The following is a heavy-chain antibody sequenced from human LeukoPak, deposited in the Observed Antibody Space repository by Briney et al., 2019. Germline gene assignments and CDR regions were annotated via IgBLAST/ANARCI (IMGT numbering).Heavy chain of an antibody. J-gene: IGHJ4*02. Sequence: GGSLRLSCAASGFTFSSYDMHWVRQAPGKGLEWVAFIRYDGSNKYYADSVKGRFTISRDNSKNTLYLQMNSLRAEDTAVYYCAKDRGAFGVGASTFDYWGQGTLVTVSS. V-gene: IGHV3-30*02. D-gene: IGHD1-26*01. CDR1: GFTFSSYD. CDR3: AKDRGAFGVGASTFDY. CDR2: IRYDGSNK.